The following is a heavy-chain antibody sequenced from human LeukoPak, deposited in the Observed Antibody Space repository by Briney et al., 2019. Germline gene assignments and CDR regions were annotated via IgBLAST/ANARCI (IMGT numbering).Heavy chain of an antibody. CDR2: IKQDGSEK. V-gene: IGHV3-7*01. CDR3: ARAVADSRADPFDY. D-gene: IGHD6-19*01. CDR1: GFTFSSYW. J-gene: IGHJ4*02. Sequence: EPGGSLRLSCAASGFTFSSYWMSWVRQAPGKGLEWVANIKQDGSEKYYVDSVKGRFTISRDNAKNSLYLQMNSLRAEDTAVYYCARAVADSRADPFDYWGQGTLVTVSS.